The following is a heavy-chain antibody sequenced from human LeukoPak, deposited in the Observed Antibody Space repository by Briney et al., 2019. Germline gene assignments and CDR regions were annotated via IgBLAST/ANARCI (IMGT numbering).Heavy chain of an antibody. D-gene: IGHD2-2*01. Sequence: ASVKVSCKASGGTFNNHDINWVRQAPGQGLEWVGGIIPVFSTPNYAQGFQGRVRITADESTTTAYMELRSLRSDDTALYYCARGGRYCRSTSCWDFWGQGTLVTVSS. V-gene: IGHV1-69*13. J-gene: IGHJ4*02. CDR2: IIPVFSTP. CDR1: GGTFNNHD. CDR3: ARGGRYCRSTSCWDF.